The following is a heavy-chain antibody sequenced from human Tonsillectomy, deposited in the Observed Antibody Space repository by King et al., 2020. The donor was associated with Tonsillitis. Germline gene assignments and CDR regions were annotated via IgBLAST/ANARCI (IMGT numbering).Heavy chain of an antibody. J-gene: IGHJ4*02. CDR1: GYTFINYD. CDR3: ARGVDF. V-gene: IGHV1-8*02. Sequence: VQLVESGAEMKKPGASVKVSCKPSGYTFINYDINWVRQGTGQGLEWMGWMDPSSGDADYSQTFQGRVAMTRNTSISTAYMELRNLRSEDTAVYYCARGVDFWGQGTLVTVSS. CDR2: MDPSSGDA.